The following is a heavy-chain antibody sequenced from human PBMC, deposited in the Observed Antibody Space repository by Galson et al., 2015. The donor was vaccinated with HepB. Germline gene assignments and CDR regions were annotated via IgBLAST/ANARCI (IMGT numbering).Heavy chain of an antibody. CDR1: GYTFNSYG. CDR2: ISAYNDYT. J-gene: IGHJ6*02. Sequence: SVKVSCKASGYTFNSYGLSWVRQAPGQGLEWMGWISAYNDYTNFAQKLQGRLTMTTDTSTSTGYMELRSLRSDDTAVYYCARAQGEWELLGLYGMDVWGQGTTVTVS. CDR3: ARAQGEWELLGLYGMDV. D-gene: IGHD1-26*01. V-gene: IGHV1-18*01.